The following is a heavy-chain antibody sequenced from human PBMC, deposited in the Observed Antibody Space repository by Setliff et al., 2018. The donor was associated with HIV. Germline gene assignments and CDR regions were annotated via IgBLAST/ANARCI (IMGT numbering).Heavy chain of an antibody. D-gene: IGHD2-2*01. CDR1: GASISFDI. CDR3: ARGGTSSNWFRA. Sequence: SETLSLTCIVPGASISFDIWSWLRQPPGKGLQWIGFIYNSATTNYNPSLKSRVTMSLDTSKNQLSLKLTSVTAADTAVYYCARGGTSSNWFRAWGQGTLVTVSS. V-gene: IGHV4-59*01. CDR2: IYNSATT. J-gene: IGHJ5*02.